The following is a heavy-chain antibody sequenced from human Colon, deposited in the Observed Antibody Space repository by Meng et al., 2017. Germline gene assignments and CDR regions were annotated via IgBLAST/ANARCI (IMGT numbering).Heavy chain of an antibody. CDR3: AGGWFGELLYY. V-gene: IGHV3-21*01. D-gene: IGHD3-10*01. CDR1: GFTFSSYS. J-gene: IGHJ4*02. Sequence: GESLKISCAASGFTFSSYSMNWVRQAPGKGLEWVSSISSSSSYIYYADSVKGRFTISRDNAKNSLYLQMNRLRAEDTAVYYCAGGWFGELLYYWGQGTLVTVSS. CDR2: ISSSSSYI.